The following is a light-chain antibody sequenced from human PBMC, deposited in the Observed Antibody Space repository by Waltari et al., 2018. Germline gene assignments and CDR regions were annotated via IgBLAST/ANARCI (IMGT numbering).Light chain of an antibody. CDR3: SSYAGSNNFVV. CDR2: EVS. V-gene: IGLV2-8*01. Sequence: QSALTQPPSASGSPEQSATISCTGTSSNVGGYNYVPRYHQHPGKAPEPRLYEVSQRPSGVPDRFSGSKSGNTASLTVSGLQAEDEADYYCSSYAGSNNFVVFGGGTKLTVL. CDR1: SSNVGGYNY. J-gene: IGLJ2*01.